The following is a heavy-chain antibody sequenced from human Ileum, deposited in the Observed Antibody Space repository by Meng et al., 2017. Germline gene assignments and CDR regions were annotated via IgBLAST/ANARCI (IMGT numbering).Heavy chain of an antibody. CDR2: IGEDGSAK. CDR1: GFTFSDYW. J-gene: IGHJ4*02. Sequence: GESLKISCAASGFTFSDYWMTWLRQGPGKGLEWVANIGEDGSAKSYVDSVKGRFTISRDNAKNSMYLQMNSLRAEDTAVYYCARQDRGTRSSPDFWGRGTLVTVSS. V-gene: IGHV3-7*01. D-gene: IGHD2-2*01. CDR3: ARQDRGTRSSPDF.